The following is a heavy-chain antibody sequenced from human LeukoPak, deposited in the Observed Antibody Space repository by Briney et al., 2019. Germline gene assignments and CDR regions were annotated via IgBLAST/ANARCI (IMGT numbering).Heavy chain of an antibody. D-gene: IGHD4-23*01. CDR1: GGSISSGGYY. J-gene: IGHJ4*02. Sequence: SQTLSLTCTVSGGSISSGGYYWSWIRQPPGKGLEWIGYIYYSGSTNYNPSLKSRVTISIDTSKNQFSLKLSSVTAADTAVYYCASHGTPNSYFDNWGQGILVTVSS. V-gene: IGHV4-61*08. CDR3: ASHGTPNSYFDN. CDR2: IYYSGST.